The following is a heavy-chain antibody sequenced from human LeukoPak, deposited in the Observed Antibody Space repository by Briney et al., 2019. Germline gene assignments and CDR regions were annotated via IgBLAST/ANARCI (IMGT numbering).Heavy chain of an antibody. CDR2: IYYSGST. D-gene: IGHD3-22*01. CDR3: ARAPYDSSGYCDY. J-gene: IGHJ4*02. V-gene: IGHV4-59*01. CDR1: GGSISSYY. Sequence: SETLSLTCTVSGGSISSYYWSWIRQPPGKGLEWIGYIYYSGSTNYNPSLKSRVTISVDTSKNQFPLKLSSVTAADTAVYYCARAPYDSSGYCDYWGQGTLVTVSS.